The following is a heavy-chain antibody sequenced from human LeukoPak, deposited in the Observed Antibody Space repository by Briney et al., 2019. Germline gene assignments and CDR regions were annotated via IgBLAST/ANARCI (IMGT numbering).Heavy chain of an antibody. Sequence: ASVKVSCKVSGYTLTELSMHWVRQAPGKGLEWMGGFDPEDGETIYAQKFQGRVTMTEDTSTDTANMELSSLRSEDTAVYYCATVRHSSGYSPPDYWGQGTLVTVSS. CDR2: FDPEDGET. D-gene: IGHD3-22*01. J-gene: IGHJ4*02. V-gene: IGHV1-24*01. CDR3: ATVRHSSGYSPPDY. CDR1: GYTLTELS.